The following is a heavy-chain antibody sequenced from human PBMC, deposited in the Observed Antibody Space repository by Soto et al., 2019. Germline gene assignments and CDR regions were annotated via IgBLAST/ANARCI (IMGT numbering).Heavy chain of an antibody. Sequence: HPGGSLRLSCAASGFTFSSYAMHWVRQAPGKGLEWVAVISYDGSNKYYADSVKGRFTISRDNSKNTLYLQMNSLRAEDTAVYYCARGTLNYDFWSGPFDYWGQGTLVPVSS. V-gene: IGHV3-30-3*01. J-gene: IGHJ4*02. CDR3: ARGTLNYDFWSGPFDY. D-gene: IGHD3-3*01. CDR1: GFTFSSYA. CDR2: ISYDGSNK.